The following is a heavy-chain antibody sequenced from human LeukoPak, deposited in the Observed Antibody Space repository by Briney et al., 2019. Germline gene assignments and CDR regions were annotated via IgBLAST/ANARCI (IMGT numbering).Heavy chain of an antibody. CDR3: ARDSPAGSGPIISIAFDI. D-gene: IGHD3-10*01. CDR2: IHYSGST. CDR1: GGSISSGGYY. J-gene: IGHJ3*02. V-gene: IGHV4-31*03. Sequence: SETLSLTCTVSGGSISSGGYYWSWIRQHPGKGLEWIGYIHYSGSTYYNPSLKSRVTISVDTSKNQFSLKLSSVTAADTAVYYCARDSPAGSGPIISIAFDIWGQGTMVTVSS.